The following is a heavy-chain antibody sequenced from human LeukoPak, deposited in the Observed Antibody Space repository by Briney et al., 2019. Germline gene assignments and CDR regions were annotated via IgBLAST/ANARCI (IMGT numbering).Heavy chain of an antibody. CDR2: ISNSSSTI. J-gene: IGHJ6*03. CDR3: ARAGIHLGPYYMDV. V-gene: IGHV3-48*01. CDR1: GFTFSSYS. Sequence: GGSLRLSCAASGFTFSSYSMNWVRQAPGKGLEWVSYISNSSSTIYYADSVKGRFTISRDNAKNSLYLQMNSLRAEDTAVYYCARAGIHLGPYYMDVWGKGTTVTVSS. D-gene: IGHD2-21*01.